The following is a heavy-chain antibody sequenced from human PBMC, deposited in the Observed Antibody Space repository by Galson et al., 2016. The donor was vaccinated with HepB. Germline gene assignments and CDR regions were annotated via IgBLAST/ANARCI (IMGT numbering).Heavy chain of an antibody. J-gene: IGHJ4*02. CDR2: ISYSGSVI. CDR1: GFNFSIYN. V-gene: IGHV3-48*01. CDR3: ASPRGRLVMPPDY. D-gene: IGHD6-6*01. Sequence: SLRLSCAASGFNFSIYNMNWVRQAPGKGLEWVSYISYSGSVIYYADSVKGRFTISRDNAKNSLYLQMNTLRAEDTAVYYCASPRGRLVMPPDYWGQGTLVTVSS.